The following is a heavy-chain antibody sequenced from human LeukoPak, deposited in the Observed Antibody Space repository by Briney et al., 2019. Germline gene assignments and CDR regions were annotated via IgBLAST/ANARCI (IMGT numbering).Heavy chain of an antibody. V-gene: IGHV5-51*01. CDR3: ARQAPYYYDSSGFNYFQH. CDR2: IYPDDSDT. D-gene: IGHD3-22*01. Sequence: GESLKISCKGSGYSFTSYWIGWVRQMPGKGLEWMGIIYPDDSDTRYSPSFQGQVTISADKSISTAYLQWSSLKAPDTAMYYCARQAPYYYDSSGFNYFQHWGQGTLVTVSS. J-gene: IGHJ1*01. CDR1: GYSFTSYW.